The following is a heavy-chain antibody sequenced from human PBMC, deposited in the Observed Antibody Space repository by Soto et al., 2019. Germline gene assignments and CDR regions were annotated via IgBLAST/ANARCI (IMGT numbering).Heavy chain of an antibody. CDR3: ASPSSNLYYYYYLDV. J-gene: IGHJ6*03. CDR2: INPSGGST. V-gene: IGHV1-46*03. CDR1: GYTFTSYY. D-gene: IGHD6-6*01. Sequence: QVQLVQSGAEVKKPGASVKVSCKASGYTFTSYYMHWVRQAPGQGLEWMGIINPSGGSTSYAQKFQGRVTMTRDTSTSTVYMELSSLRSEDTAVYYCASPSSNLYYYYYLDVWGKGTTVTLSS.